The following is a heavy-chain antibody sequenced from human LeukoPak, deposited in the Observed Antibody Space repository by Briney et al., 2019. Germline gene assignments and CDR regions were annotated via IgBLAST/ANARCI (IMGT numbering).Heavy chain of an antibody. CDR2: ISSSGSTI. J-gene: IGHJ6*03. D-gene: IGHD4-17*01. CDR1: GFTFSSYE. Sequence: GGSLRLSCAASGFTFSSYEMNWVRQAPGKGLEWVSYISSSGSTIYYADSVKGRFTISRDNAKNSLYLQMNSLRAEDTAVYYCARDAPTTVTTLYYYYYMDVWGKGTTVTVSS. V-gene: IGHV3-48*03. CDR3: ARDAPTTVTTLYYYYYMDV.